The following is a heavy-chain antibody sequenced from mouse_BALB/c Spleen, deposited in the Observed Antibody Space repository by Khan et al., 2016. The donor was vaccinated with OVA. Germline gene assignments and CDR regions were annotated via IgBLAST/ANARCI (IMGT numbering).Heavy chain of an antibody. CDR2: ISPGSGDT. CDR3: ARRYYVDYDFAY. CDR1: GYTFTDYD. J-gene: IGHJ3*01. D-gene: IGHD1-1*01. V-gene: IGHV1-77*01. Sequence: QVQLKGSGAELARPGASVKMSCKASGYTFTDYDINWVKRRTGQGLEWIGEISPGSGDTNYNERFKGKATLPSDKSSNTAYMQLSSLTSEASAVYFCARRYYVDYDFAYWGQGTLVTVSP.